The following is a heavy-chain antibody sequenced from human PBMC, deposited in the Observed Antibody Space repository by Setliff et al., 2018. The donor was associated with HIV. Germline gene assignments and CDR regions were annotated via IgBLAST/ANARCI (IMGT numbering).Heavy chain of an antibody. D-gene: IGHD2-15*01. J-gene: IGHJ4*02. CDR3: TLGYCSVGSCYSVDFDY. V-gene: IGHV1-69*13. CDR2: IIPIFGTT. Sequence: GASVKVSCKASGGTFSSFAINWVRQAPGQGLEWMGGIIPIFGTTNYAPRFHSRVTITADESTNTAYMELNSLRSEDTAFYYCTLGYCSVGSCYSVDFDYWGQGTLVTVSS. CDR1: GGTFSSFA.